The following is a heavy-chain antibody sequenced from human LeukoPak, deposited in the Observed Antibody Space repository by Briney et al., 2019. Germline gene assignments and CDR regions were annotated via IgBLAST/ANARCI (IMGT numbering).Heavy chain of an antibody. CDR3: ARDILTGSQSRFQH. CDR1: GGSISSSNW. J-gene: IGHJ1*01. CDR2: IYHSGST. V-gene: IGHV4-4*02. D-gene: IGHD3-9*01. Sequence: PSETLSLTCVVSGGSISSSNWWSWVRQPPGKGLEWIGEIYHSGSTNYNPSLKSRVTISVDKSKNQFSLKLSSVTAADTAVYYCARDILTGSQSRFQHWGQGTLVTVSS.